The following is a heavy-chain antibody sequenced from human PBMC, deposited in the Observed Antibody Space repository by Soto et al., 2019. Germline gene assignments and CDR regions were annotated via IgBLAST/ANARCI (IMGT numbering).Heavy chain of an antibody. CDR1: GASITYGAYS. D-gene: IGHD3-10*01. CDR2: INHLETT. CDR3: ARGGGFDSFDY. Sequence: QLQLHMSGSGLVKPSQTLSLTCTVSGASITYGAYSWSWIRQTPGKGLEWIGYINHLETTFYNPSFESRVTLAIDRTTNQFSLNLKSMSAADRAVYFCARGGGFDSFDYWGQGVLVTVSS. V-gene: IGHV4-30-2*01. J-gene: IGHJ4*02.